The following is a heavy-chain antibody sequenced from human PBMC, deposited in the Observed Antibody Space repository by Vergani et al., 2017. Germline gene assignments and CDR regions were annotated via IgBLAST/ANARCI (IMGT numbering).Heavy chain of an antibody. J-gene: IGHJ6*03. CDR1: GGSISSGGYY. CDR3: ARERYSGYDYYYYYYMDV. D-gene: IGHD5-12*01. Sequence: QVQLQESGPGLVKPSQTLSLTCTVSGGSISSGGYYWSWIRQPPGKGLEWIGYIYYSGSTNYNPSLKSRVTISVDTSKNQFSLKLSSVTAADTAVYYCARERYSGYDYYYYYYMDVWGKGTTVTVSS. V-gene: IGHV4-61*08. CDR2: IYYSGST.